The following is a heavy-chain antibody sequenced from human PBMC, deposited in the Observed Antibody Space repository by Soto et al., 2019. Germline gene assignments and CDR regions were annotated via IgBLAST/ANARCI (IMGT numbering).Heavy chain of an antibody. CDR1: GYTFTSYG. V-gene: IGHV1-18*04. CDR2: ISAYNGNT. CDR3: ARERITMIVVVGHDAFDI. D-gene: IGHD3-22*01. J-gene: IGHJ3*02. Sequence: QVQLVQSGAEVKKPGASVKVSCKASGYTFTSYGISRVRQAPGQGLEWMGWISAYNGNTNYAQKLQGRVTMTTDTSTSTAYMELRSLRSDDTAVYYCARERITMIVVVGHDAFDIWGQGTMVTVSS.